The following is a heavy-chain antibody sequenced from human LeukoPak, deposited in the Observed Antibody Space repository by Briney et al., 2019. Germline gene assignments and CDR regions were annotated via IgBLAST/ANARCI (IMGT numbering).Heavy chain of an antibody. V-gene: IGHV4-39*01. Sequence: SETLSLTRTVSGGSMSSTSYYWDWIRQSPEKGLEWIGSVYYSGSTYYNPSLKSRVTISVDTSKNQFSLKLSSVTAADTAVYYCATQPGYYYYMDVWGKGTTVTVSS. CDR1: GGSMSSTSYY. CDR2: VYYSGST. CDR3: ATQPGYYYYMDV. J-gene: IGHJ6*03.